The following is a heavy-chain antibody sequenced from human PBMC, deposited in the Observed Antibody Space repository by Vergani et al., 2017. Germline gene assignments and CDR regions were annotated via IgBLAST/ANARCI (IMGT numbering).Heavy chain of an antibody. D-gene: IGHD3/OR15-3a*01. V-gene: IGHV4-59*10. CDR2: IYTSEST. CDR3: ARMGGYDEGYDFRIGYFDS. CDR1: GGSFSGYY. Sequence: QVQLQQWGAGLLKPSETLSLTCAVYGGSFSGYYWSWIRQPAGKGLEWIGRIYTSESTNYNPSLKSRVTMSVDTSKNQFSLKVSSVTAAETAMYYCARMGGYDEGYDFRIGYFDSWGPGILVTVSS. J-gene: IGHJ4*02.